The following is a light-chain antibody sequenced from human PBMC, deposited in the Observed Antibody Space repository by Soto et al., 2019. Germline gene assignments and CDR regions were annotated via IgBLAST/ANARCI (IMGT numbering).Light chain of an antibody. CDR1: SSDVGGYDY. CDR2: GVS. Sequence: QSALTQPPSASGSPGQSVTISCTGTSSDVGGYDYVSWYQQEPGKAPKLMISGVSERPSGVPDRFSGSKSGNTASLTISGLQAEDEADYYCCSYVDTDTWVFGGGTKVTVL. V-gene: IGLV2-11*01. J-gene: IGLJ3*02. CDR3: CSYVDTDTWV.